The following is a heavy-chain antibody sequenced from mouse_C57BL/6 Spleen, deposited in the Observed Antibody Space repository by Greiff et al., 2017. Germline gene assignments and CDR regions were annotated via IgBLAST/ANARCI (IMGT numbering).Heavy chain of an antibody. D-gene: IGHD2-2*01. V-gene: IGHV1-64*01. Sequence: QVQLQQPGAELVKPGASVKLSCKASGYTFTSYWMHWVKQRPGQGLEWIGMIHPNSGSTNYNEKFKSKATLTVDKSSSTAYMQLSSLTSEDSAVYYCARVGIYYAYDGGSFDYWGQGTTLTVSS. CDR3: ARVGIYYAYDGGSFDY. CDR2: IHPNSGST. CDR1: GYTFTSYW. J-gene: IGHJ2*01.